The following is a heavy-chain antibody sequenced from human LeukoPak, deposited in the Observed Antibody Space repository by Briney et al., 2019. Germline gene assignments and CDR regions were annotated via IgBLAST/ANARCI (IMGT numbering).Heavy chain of an antibody. D-gene: IGHD6-19*01. Sequence: GGSLRLSCAASGFTFSSYEMNWVRQAPGKGLEWVSYISTTGSSIYYADSVKGRFTISRNNVKNLLYLQMNSLRAEDTAVYYCARVQRGIAVALDYWGQGTLATVSS. CDR2: ISTTGSSI. V-gene: IGHV3-48*03. J-gene: IGHJ4*02. CDR1: GFTFSSYE. CDR3: ARVQRGIAVALDY.